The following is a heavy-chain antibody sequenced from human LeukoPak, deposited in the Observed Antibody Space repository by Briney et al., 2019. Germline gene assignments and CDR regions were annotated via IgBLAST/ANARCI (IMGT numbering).Heavy chain of an antibody. Sequence: GESLKISCKSSGYSFPNYWIGWVRQMPGKGLEWMGIIYPGDSHTRYSPSSQDQVTISVDKSISTAYLQWSSLKASDTAVYYCARGPYAYTSSATLGSYNWFDPWGQGSLVTVSS. J-gene: IGHJ5*02. CDR2: IYPGDSHT. V-gene: IGHV5-51*01. D-gene: IGHD2-2*02. CDR1: GYSFPNYW. CDR3: ARGPYAYTSSATLGSYNWFDP.